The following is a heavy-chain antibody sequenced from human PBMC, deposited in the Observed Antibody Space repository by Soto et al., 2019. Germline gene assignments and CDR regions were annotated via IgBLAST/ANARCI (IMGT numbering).Heavy chain of an antibody. D-gene: IGHD2-15*01. V-gene: IGHV1-2*02. CDR3: ARGRFVVVVAATFSLGY. CDR2: INANSGGT. CDR1: GYTFTDYY. Sequence: QVQLVQSGAEVKKPGASVKVSCKASGYTFTDYYMHWVRQAPGQGLEWMGWINANSGGTNYPQKFQGRVTLTRDTSISTAYMELSRLRSDDTAVYYCARGRFVVVVAATFSLGYWGQGTLVTVSS. J-gene: IGHJ4*02.